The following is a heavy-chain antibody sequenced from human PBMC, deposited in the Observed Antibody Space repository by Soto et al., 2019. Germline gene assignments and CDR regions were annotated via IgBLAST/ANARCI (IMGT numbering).Heavy chain of an antibody. CDR1: GVTFSSET. J-gene: IGHJ4*02. V-gene: IGHV1-69*01. CDR3: ATELGENPASPFDA. D-gene: IGHD3-10*01. CDR2: IIPLFGTA. Sequence: QVQLVQSGADVKKPGSSVKVSCQASGVTFSSETLGWVRQAPGQGLEWVGGIIPLFGTASYAQKFKGRVTITAEEYTSTVYMELSSLSSDDTAVYFCATELGENPASPFDAWGQGTLVTVSS.